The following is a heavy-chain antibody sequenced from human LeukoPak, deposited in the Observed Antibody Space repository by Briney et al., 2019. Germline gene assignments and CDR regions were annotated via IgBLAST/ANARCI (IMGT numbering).Heavy chain of an antibody. J-gene: IGHJ5*02. Sequence: PGGSLRLSCAASGFTFSSYAMSWVRQAPGKGLEWVSAISGSGGSTYYADSVKGRFTISRDNSKNTLHLQMNSLRAEDTAVYYCAKDGYGDYEGWFDPWGQGTLVTVSS. CDR1: GFTFSSYA. CDR2: ISGSGGST. V-gene: IGHV3-23*01. CDR3: AKDGYGDYEGWFDP. D-gene: IGHD4-17*01.